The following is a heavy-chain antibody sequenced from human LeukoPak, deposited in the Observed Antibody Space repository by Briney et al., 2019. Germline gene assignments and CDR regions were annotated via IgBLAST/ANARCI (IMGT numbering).Heavy chain of an antibody. D-gene: IGHD2-2*01. J-gene: IGHJ4*02. V-gene: IGHV3-7*01. CDR1: GFTFSGYW. Sequence: PGGSLRLSCAASGFTFSGYWMSWVRQAPGKGLEWVANIKQDGSEKYYVDSVKGRFTISRDNAKNSLYLQMNSLRAEDTAVYYCARVEGAYCSSTSCLTGFDYWGQGTLVTVSS. CDR2: IKQDGSEK. CDR3: ARVEGAYCSSTSCLTGFDY.